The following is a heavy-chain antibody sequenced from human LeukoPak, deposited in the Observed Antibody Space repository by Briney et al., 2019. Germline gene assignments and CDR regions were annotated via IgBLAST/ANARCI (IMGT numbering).Heavy chain of an antibody. D-gene: IGHD6-19*01. J-gene: IGHJ4*02. Sequence: PSETLSLTCAVSGYSISSGYYWGRIRQPPGKGLEWIGSIYHSGSTYYNPSLKSRVTISVDTSKNQFSLKLSSVTAADTAVYYCARDSRAGYSSGWYLIDYWGQGTLVTVSS. CDR2: IYHSGST. CDR3: ARDSRAGYSSGWYLIDY. V-gene: IGHV4-38-2*02. CDR1: GYSISSGYY.